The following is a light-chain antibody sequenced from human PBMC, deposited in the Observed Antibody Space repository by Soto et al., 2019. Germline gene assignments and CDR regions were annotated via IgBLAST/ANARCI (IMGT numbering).Light chain of an antibody. CDR1: RYNNR. J-gene: IGKJ2*01. V-gene: IGKV1-5*03. Sequence: DVQMTQSPYTLSAYVGDSVTITCRASRYNNRLAWYQQKPGRAPKLLIYKASNLDSGVPSRFSGGASGIEFSLTISSLQPDDFATYYCQQYHSYPYTFGQGTKLQIK. CDR2: KAS. CDR3: QQYHSYPYT.